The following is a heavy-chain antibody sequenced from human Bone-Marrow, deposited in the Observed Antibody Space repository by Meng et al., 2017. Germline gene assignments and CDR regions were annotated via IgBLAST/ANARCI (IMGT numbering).Heavy chain of an antibody. CDR2: ISYDGSNK. D-gene: IGHD6-13*01. Sequence: GGSLRPSCAASGFTFSSYAMHWVRQAPGKGLEWVAVISYDGSNKYYADSVKGRFTISRDNSKNTLYLQMNSLRAEDTAVYYCARDLPDSSSWYGGYFDYWGQGTLVTVSS. J-gene: IGHJ4*02. V-gene: IGHV3-30*01. CDR3: ARDLPDSSSWYGGYFDY. CDR1: GFTFSSYA.